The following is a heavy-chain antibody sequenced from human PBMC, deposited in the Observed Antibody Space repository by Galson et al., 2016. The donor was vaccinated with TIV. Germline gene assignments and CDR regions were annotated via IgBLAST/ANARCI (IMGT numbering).Heavy chain of an antibody. CDR1: GFTFSSHA. D-gene: IGHD2-8*02. Sequence: SLRLSCAASGFTFSSHAMSWVRQAPGRGLEWVSLISGSGAATYYADSVKGRFTISRDNSENTLYLQMNSLRAEDTAIYHCARGNSLLLPLLYFNSWGQGNLVSVSS. V-gene: IGHV3-23*01. J-gene: IGHJ4*02. CDR3: ARGNSLLLPLLYFNS. CDR2: ISGSGAAT.